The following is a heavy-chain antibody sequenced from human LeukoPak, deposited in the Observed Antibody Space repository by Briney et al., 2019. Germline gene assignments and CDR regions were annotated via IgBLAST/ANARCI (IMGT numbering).Heavy chain of an antibody. CDR3: ARGAPGGTTGTHAFDI. D-gene: IGHD1-1*01. Sequence: ASVKVSCKAFGYTFTSYAIDWVRQAPGQGLEWMGWSNTYNGNTNYAQNFQGRVTMTTDTSTSTAYMELRSLRSDDTAVYYCARGAPGGTTGTHAFDIWGQGTMVTVSS. CDR2: SNTYNGNT. J-gene: IGHJ3*02. CDR1: GYTFTSYA. V-gene: IGHV1-18*01.